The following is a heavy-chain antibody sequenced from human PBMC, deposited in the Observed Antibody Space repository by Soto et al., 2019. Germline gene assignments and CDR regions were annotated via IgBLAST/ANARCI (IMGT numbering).Heavy chain of an antibody. D-gene: IGHD2-15*01. CDR3: ARDQGGLGGGNDY. CDR2: INVGNGNT. J-gene: IGHJ4*02. CDR1: GYTFTTSV. V-gene: IGHV1-3*05. Sequence: QVHLEQSGAEEKKPGASVKVSCKASGYTFTTSVHWVRQVPGQRLEWMGWINVGNGNTKYSQKFQGRISFTRDTSATTAYMELSSLISEDTAVYYCARDQGGLGGGNDYWGQGTLVTVSS.